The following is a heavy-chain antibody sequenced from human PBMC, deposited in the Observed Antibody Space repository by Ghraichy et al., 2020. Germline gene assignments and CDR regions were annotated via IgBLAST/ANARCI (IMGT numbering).Heavy chain of an antibody. J-gene: IGHJ4*02. CDR2: ISSSSSYI. CDR1: GFTFSSYS. V-gene: IGHV3-21*01. Sequence: GGSLRLSCAASGFTFSSYSMNWVRQAPGKGLEWVSSISSSSSYIYYADSVKGRFTISRDNAKNSLYLQMNSLRAEDTAVYYCARSISSSGGAYWGQGTLVTVSS. D-gene: IGHD6-6*01. CDR3: ARSISSSGGAY.